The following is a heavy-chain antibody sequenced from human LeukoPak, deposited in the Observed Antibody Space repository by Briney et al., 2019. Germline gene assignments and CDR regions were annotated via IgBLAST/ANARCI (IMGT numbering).Heavy chain of an antibody. J-gene: IGHJ5*02. CDR3: ARRDILTGYYRFDP. Sequence: SVKVSCKASGGTFSSYAISWVRQAPGQGLEWMGGIIPIFGTANYAQKFQGRVTITADESTSTAYMELSSLRSEDTAVYYCARRDILTGYYRFDPWGQGTLVTVSS. V-gene: IGHV1-69*13. CDR1: GGTFSSYA. CDR2: IIPIFGTA. D-gene: IGHD3-9*01.